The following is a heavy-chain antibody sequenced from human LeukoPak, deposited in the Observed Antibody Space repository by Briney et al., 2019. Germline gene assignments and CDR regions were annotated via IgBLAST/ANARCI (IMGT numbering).Heavy chain of an antibody. CDR2: INHSGST. Sequence: SETLSLTCAVYGGSFSGYYWSWIRQPPGKGLEWIGEINHSGSTNYNPSLKSRVTISVDTSKNQFSLKPSSVTAADTAVYYCARLVIAAAGTYQVYYYYYMDVWGKGTTVTISS. D-gene: IGHD6-13*01. CDR3: ARLVIAAAGTYQVYYYYYMDV. J-gene: IGHJ6*03. CDR1: GGSFSGYY. V-gene: IGHV4-34*01.